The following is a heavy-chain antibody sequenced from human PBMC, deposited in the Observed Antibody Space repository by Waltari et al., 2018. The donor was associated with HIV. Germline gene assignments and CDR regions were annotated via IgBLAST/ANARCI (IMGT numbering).Heavy chain of an antibody. J-gene: IGHJ5*02. D-gene: IGHD3-3*01. V-gene: IGHV1-8*02. CDR3: STSRPGAMFGDA. CDR1: GYPFTNYE. CDR2: MNPSTGNA. Sequence: QGQLVQSGAEVKQSGASVRISCKASGYPFTNYESNWLRQATGQGLEWMGWMNPSTGNAGVAHNFQGRVVMTRDIPINTAYMELSGLTSHDAAVYYCSTSRPGAMFGDAWGQGTLVTVSS.